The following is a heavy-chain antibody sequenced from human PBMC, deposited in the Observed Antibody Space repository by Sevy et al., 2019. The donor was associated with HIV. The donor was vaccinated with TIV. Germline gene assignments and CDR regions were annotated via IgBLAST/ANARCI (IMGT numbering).Heavy chain of an antibody. J-gene: IGHJ4*02. D-gene: IGHD3-22*01. CDR2: IKQDGSEK. Sequence: GGSLRLSCAASGFAFRTYAFHWVRQAPGKGLEWVANIKQDGSEKYYVDSVKGRFTISRDNAKNSLFLQMNSLRAEDTAVYYCARDALDSSGYYFGGHDYWGQGTLVTVSS. CDR1: GFAFRTYA. V-gene: IGHV3-7*01. CDR3: ARDALDSSGYYFGGHDY.